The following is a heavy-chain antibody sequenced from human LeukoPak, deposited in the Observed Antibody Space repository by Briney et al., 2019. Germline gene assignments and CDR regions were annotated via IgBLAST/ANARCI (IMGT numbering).Heavy chain of an antibody. J-gene: IGHJ4*02. V-gene: IGHV3-30*18. CDR1: GFTFSSYG. Sequence: PGGSLRLSCAASGFTFSSYGMHWVRQAPGKGLEWVAVISYDGSNKYYADSVKGRFTISRDNSKNTLYLQMNSLRAEDTAVYYCAKDVGIKGYSYGFDYWGQGTLVTVSS. D-gene: IGHD5-18*01. CDR3: AKDVGIKGYSYGFDY. CDR2: ISYDGSNK.